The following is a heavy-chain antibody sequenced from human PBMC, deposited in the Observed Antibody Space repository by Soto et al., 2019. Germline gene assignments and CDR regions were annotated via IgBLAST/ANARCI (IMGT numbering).Heavy chain of an antibody. D-gene: IGHD6-19*01. Sequence: PSETLSLTCAVYGGSFSGYYWSWIRQPPGKGLEWIGEINHSGSTNYNPSLKSRVTISVDTSKNQFSLELSSLRSEDTAVYYCARASLQSIAVAGTKKVKFDPWGQGTLVTVSP. J-gene: IGHJ5*02. CDR1: GGSFSGYY. V-gene: IGHV4-34*01. CDR3: ARASLQSIAVAGTKKVKFDP. CDR2: INHSGST.